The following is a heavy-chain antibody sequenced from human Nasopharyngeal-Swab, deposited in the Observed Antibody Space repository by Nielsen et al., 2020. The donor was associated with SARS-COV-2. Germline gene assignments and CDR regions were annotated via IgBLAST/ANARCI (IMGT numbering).Heavy chain of an antibody. V-gene: IGHV3-23*01. CDR2: ISGSGGST. CDR3: AKDSDFWSGYFDY. CDR1: GFTFISYA. D-gene: IGHD3-3*01. Sequence: GESLKISCAASGFTFISYAMSWVRQAPGKGLEWVSAISGSGGSTYYADSVKGRFTISRDNSKNTLYLQMNSLRAEDTAVYYCAKDSDFWSGYFDYWGQGTLVTVSS. J-gene: IGHJ4*02.